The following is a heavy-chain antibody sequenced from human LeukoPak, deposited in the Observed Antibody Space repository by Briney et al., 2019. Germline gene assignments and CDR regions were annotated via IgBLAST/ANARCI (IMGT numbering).Heavy chain of an antibody. V-gene: IGHV3-30-3*01. CDR2: ISYDGSNK. J-gene: IGHJ4*02. CDR3: ARIRLYGDYDY. CDR1: GFTFSSYA. D-gene: IGHD4-17*01. Sequence: GGSLRLSCAASGFTFSSYAMHWVRQAPGKGLEWVAVISYDGSNKYYADSVKGRFTISRDNSKNTLYLQMNSLRPEDTAVYYCARIRLYGDYDYWGQGTLVTVSS.